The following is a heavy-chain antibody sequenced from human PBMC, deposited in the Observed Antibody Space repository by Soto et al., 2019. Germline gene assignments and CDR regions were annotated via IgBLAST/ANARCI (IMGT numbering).Heavy chain of an antibody. Sequence: GGSLRLSCAASGFTFSSYAMSLVRQAPGKGLEWVSAISGSGGSTYYADSVKGRLTISRDNSKNTLYLQMNSLRAEDTAVYYCTNRGGTTGTTHTSYYYYYYMDVWGKGTTVTVSS. J-gene: IGHJ6*03. CDR1: GFTFSSYA. V-gene: IGHV3-23*01. CDR3: TNRGGTTGTTHTSYYYYYYMDV. CDR2: ISGSGGST. D-gene: IGHD1-1*01.